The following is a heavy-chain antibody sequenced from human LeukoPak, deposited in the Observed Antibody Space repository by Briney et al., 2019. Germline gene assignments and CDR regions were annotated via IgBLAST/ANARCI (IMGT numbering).Heavy chain of an antibody. Sequence: GRSRRLSCAASGFTFSSYGMHWVRQAPGKGLEWVAVISYDGSNKYYADSVKGRFTISRDNSKNTLYLQMNSLRAEDTAVYYCAKNYYYLDYWGQGTLVTVSS. J-gene: IGHJ4*02. CDR2: ISYDGSNK. CDR1: GFTFSSYG. D-gene: IGHD1-26*01. CDR3: AKNYYYLDY. V-gene: IGHV3-30*18.